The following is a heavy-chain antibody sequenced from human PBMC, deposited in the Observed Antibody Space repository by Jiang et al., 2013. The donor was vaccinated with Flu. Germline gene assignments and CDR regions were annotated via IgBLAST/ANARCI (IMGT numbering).Heavy chain of an antibody. J-gene: IGHJ5*02. CDR3: ASVSGDYGTFWFDP. Sequence: SGSGLVKPSETLSLTCAVSGYSISSGYYWGWIRQPPGKGLEWIGSIYHSGSTYYNPSLKSRVTISVDTSKNQFSLKLSSVTAADTAVYYCASVSGDYGTFWFDPWGQGTLVTVSS. CDR2: IYHSGST. V-gene: IGHV4-38-2*01. CDR1: GYSISSGYY. D-gene: IGHD4-17*01.